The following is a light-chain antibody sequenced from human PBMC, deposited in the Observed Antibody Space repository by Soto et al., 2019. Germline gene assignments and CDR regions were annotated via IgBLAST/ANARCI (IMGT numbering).Light chain of an antibody. CDR2: DAS. J-gene: IGKJ1*01. V-gene: IGKV3-11*01. CDR1: QSVGSY. Sequence: EIVLTQSPATLSFSPGERVTLSCRASQSVGSYLAWYQQKLGQAPRLLIYDASNRATGIPARFSGSGSGTDFTLTISSLEPEDFAVYYCQQRSNWPLTLGQGTKVDIK. CDR3: QQRSNWPLT.